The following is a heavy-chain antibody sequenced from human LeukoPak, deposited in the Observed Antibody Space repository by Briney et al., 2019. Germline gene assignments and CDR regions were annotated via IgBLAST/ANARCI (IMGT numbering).Heavy chain of an antibody. V-gene: IGHV1-69*04. CDR2: IIPILGIA. CDR3: ARDLRCGGDCYSN. D-gene: IGHD2-21*02. CDR1: GGTFSSYA. Sequence: GASVKVSCKASGGTFSSYAISWVRQAPGQGLEWMGRIIPILGIANYAQKFQGRVTITADKSTSTAYMELSSLRSEDTAVCYCARDLRCGGDCYSNWGQGTLVTVSS. J-gene: IGHJ4*02.